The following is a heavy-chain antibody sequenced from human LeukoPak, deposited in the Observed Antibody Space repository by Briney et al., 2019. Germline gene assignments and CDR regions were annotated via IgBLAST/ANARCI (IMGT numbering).Heavy chain of an antibody. CDR1: GGSISSGGYY. J-gene: IGHJ6*02. CDR3: ARGYSGYGYGMDV. V-gene: IGHV4-31*03. CDR2: IYYSRST. Sequence: PSETLSLTCTVSGGSISSGGYYWSWIRQHPGKGLEWIGYIYYSRSTYYNPSLKSRVTISVDTSKNQFSLKLSSVTAADTAVYYCARGYSGYGYGMDVWGQGTTVTVSS. D-gene: IGHD5-12*01.